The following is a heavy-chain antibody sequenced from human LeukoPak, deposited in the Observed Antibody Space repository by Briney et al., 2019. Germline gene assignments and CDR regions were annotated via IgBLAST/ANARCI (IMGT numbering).Heavy chain of an antibody. V-gene: IGHV1-2*02. J-gene: IGHJ4*02. CDR3: ARATGKQLVRLDY. Sequence: ASVKVSCKASGYTFTGYYMHWVRQAPGQGLEWMGWINPNSGGTNYAQKFQGRVTMTRDTSISTAYMELSRLRSDDTAVDYCARATGKQLVRLDYWGQGTLVTVSS. D-gene: IGHD6-13*01. CDR1: GYTFTGYY. CDR2: INPNSGGT.